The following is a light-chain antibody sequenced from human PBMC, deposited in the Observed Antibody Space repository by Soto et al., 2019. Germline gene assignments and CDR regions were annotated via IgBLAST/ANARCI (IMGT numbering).Light chain of an antibody. J-gene: IGKJ1*01. V-gene: IGKV3-20*01. CDR2: GAS. Sequence: EIALTQSPGTMSSSPGERATLSCSASQSVSSSYLAWYQQKPGQAPRLLIYGASSRATGSPDGVSGSGSGTDVSLTISRLEPEDVVAYYYQRYGSSPWTFGQGTKVDIK. CDR3: QRYGSSPWT. CDR1: QSVSSSY.